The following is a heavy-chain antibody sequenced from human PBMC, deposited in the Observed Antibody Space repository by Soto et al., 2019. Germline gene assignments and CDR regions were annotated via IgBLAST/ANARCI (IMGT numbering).Heavy chain of an antibody. J-gene: IGHJ4*02. CDR2: ISWNSGSI. CDR3: AKDSSYYYGSGLEPQPFDY. V-gene: IGHV3-9*01. Sequence: PGGSLRLSCAASGFTFDDYAMHWVRQAPGKGLEWVSGISWNSGSIGYADSVKGRFTISRDNAKNSLYLQMNSLRAEDTALYYCAKDSSYYYGSGLEPQPFDYWGQGTLVTVSS. D-gene: IGHD3-10*01. CDR1: GFTFDDYA.